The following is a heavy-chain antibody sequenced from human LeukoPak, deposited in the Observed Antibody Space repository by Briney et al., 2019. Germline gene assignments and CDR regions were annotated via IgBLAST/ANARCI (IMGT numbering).Heavy chain of an antibody. Sequence: PGGSLRLSCAASGFTFSSYAMSWVRQAPGKGLELVSAISGSGGSTYYADSVKGRFTISRDNAKNTLYLQMNSLRAEDTAVYYCARSNQADDYWGQGTLVTVSS. CDR2: ISGSGGST. CDR1: GFTFSSYA. CDR3: ARSNQADDY. D-gene: IGHD4-11*01. V-gene: IGHV3-23*01. J-gene: IGHJ4*02.